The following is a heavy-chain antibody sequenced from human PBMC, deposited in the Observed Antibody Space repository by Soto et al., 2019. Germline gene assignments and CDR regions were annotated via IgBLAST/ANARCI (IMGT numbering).Heavy chain of an antibody. D-gene: IGHD3-22*01. V-gene: IGHV1-69*13. CDR2: IIPIFGTA. CDR1: GGTFSSYA. Sequence: SVKVSFKASGGTFSSYAISWVRQAPGQGLEWMGGIIPIFGTANYAQKFQGRVTITADESTSTAYMELSSLRSEDTAVYYCARGESSGYYSPVSCGMDVWGQGTTVTVSS. CDR3: ARGESSGYYSPVSCGMDV. J-gene: IGHJ6*02.